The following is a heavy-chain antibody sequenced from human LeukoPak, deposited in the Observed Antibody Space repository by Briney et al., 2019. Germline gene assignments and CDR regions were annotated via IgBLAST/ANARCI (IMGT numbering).Heavy chain of an antibody. CDR2: ISYDGSNK. V-gene: IGHV3-30*18. Sequence: GRSLRLSCAASGFTFSSYGMHWVRQAPGKGLEWVAVISYDGSNKYYADSVKGRFTISRDNSKNTLYLQMNSLRAEDTAVYYCAKPVPDIVVVVAAPLTEWGRGTLVTVSS. J-gene: IGHJ4*02. CDR1: GFTFSSYG. D-gene: IGHD2-15*01. CDR3: AKPVPDIVVVVAAPLTE.